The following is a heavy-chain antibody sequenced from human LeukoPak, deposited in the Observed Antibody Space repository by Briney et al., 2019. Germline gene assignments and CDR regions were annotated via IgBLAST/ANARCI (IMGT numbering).Heavy chain of an antibody. CDR1: GFTFDDYA. J-gene: IGHJ4*02. V-gene: IGHV3-9*01. Sequence: GGSLRLSCAASGFTFDDYAMHWVRQAPGKGLEWVSGISWNSGSIGYADSVKGRFTIPRDNAKNSLYLQMNSLRAEDTAVYYCARGRFGSGKPPYYFDYWGQGILVTVSS. CDR2: ISWNSGSI. D-gene: IGHD3-10*01. CDR3: ARGRFGSGKPPYYFDY.